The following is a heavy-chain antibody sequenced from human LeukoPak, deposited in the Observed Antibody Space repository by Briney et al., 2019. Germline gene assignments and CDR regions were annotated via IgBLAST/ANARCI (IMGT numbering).Heavy chain of an antibody. CDR2: IYYSGST. CDR3: ASHLRKAAASPFDY. V-gene: IGHV4-59*08. Sequence: SETLSLTCTVSGGSISSYYWSWIRQPPGKGLEWIGYIYYSGSTNYNPSLKSRVTISVDTSKNQFFLKLCSVTAADTAVYYCASHLRKAAASPFDYWGQGTLVTVSS. CDR1: GGSISSYY. J-gene: IGHJ4*02. D-gene: IGHD6-13*01.